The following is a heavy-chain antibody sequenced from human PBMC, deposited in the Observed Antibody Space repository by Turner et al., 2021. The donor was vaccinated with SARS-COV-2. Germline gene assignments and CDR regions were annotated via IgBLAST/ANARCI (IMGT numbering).Heavy chain of an antibody. CDR2: IYYSGSA. Sequence: LQLQESGPGLVKPSETLSLTCPVSGDSISSSSYYWGWIRQPPGKGLEWIGNIYYSGSAYYNPSLKSRVTISVDPSKNQFSLKLTSVTAADTAVYYCARLMDTAMDYYGTDVWGQGTTVTVSS. CDR3: ARLMDTAMDYYGTDV. J-gene: IGHJ6*02. D-gene: IGHD5-18*01. V-gene: IGHV4-39*01. CDR1: GDSISSSSYY.